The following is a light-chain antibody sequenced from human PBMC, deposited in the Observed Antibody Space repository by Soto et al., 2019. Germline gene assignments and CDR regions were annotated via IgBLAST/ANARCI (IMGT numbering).Light chain of an antibody. CDR3: QQRSNWPGT. Sequence: EIVITQSPATLSVSPGEGATLSCRASQSVSSYLAWYQQKPGQAPRLLIYDASNRATGIPARFSGSGSGTDFTLTISSLEPEDFAVYYCQQRSNWPGTFGGGTKVDIK. J-gene: IGKJ4*01. V-gene: IGKV3-11*01. CDR1: QSVSSY. CDR2: DAS.